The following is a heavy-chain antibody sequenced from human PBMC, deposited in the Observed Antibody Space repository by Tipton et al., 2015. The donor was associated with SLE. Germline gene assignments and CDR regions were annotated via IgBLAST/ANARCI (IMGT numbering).Heavy chain of an antibody. Sequence: GLVKPSETLSLSCTVSGGSMSTYCWNWIRQSPGKGLEWIACVCNSVSTNYDPSLKSRGTISVDTSKNHFSLELTSVTAADTAVYYCARQRLRLLSPLDAWGQGTTVTVS. D-gene: IGHD3-10*01. CDR1: GGSMSTYC. V-gene: IGHV4-59*08. CDR2: VCNSVST. J-gene: IGHJ6*02. CDR3: ARQRLRLLSPLDA.